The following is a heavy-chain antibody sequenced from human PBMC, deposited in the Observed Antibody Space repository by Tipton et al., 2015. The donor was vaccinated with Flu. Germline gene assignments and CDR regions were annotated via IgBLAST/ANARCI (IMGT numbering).Heavy chain of an antibody. V-gene: IGHV3-33*01. CDR2: IWYDGSNK. CDR3: ARDWGFIVGATNNWFDP. D-gene: IGHD1-26*01. J-gene: IGHJ5*02. Sequence: SLRLSCAASGFTFSSYGMHWVRQAPGKGLEWVAVIWYDGSNKYYADSVKGRFTISRDNSKNTLYLQMNSLRAEDTAVYYCARDWGFIVGATNNWFDPWGQGPLVPVSS. CDR1: GFTFSSYG.